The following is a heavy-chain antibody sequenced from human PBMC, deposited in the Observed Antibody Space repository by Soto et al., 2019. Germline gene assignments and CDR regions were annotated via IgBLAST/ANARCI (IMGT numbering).Heavy chain of an antibody. CDR2: IYYSGST. D-gene: IGHD6-13*01. CDR3: ARHKGLAAADFDY. CDR1: GGSISSSRYY. J-gene: IGHJ4*02. Sequence: QLQLQESGPGLVKPSETLSLTCTVSGGSISSSRYYWGWIRQPPGKGLEWIGSIYYSGSTYYNPSLKSRVTISVDTSKNQFSLKLSSVTAAETAVYYCARHKGLAAADFDYWGQGTLVTVSS. V-gene: IGHV4-39*01.